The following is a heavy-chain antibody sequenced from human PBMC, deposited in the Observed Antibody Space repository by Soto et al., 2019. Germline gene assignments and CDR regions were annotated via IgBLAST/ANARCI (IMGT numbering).Heavy chain of an antibody. CDR2: INPNSGGT. J-gene: IGHJ6*02. V-gene: IGHV1-2*02. CDR1: GYTFTGYY. D-gene: IGHD6-19*01. CDR3: ARDRLAVASFYYYGMDV. Sequence: ASVKVSCKASGYTFTGYYMHWLRQAPGQGLEWMGWINPNSGGTNYAQKFQGRVTMTRDTSISTAYMELSRLRSDDTAVYYCARDRLAVASFYYYGMDVWGQGTTVTVSS.